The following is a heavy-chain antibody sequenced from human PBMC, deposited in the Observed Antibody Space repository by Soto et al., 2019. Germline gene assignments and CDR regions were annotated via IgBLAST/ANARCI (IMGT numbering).Heavy chain of an antibody. V-gene: IGHV1-69*12. CDR2: IIPIFETA. Sequence: QAQLVQSGAEVKKPGSSVKVSCNASGGTFSSFALSWVRLAPGQGLEWMGGIIPIFETANYEQKFQDRVTITADESTTTAFMELNSLRSADTAVYYCAVGYSSSWYHESWGQGTLVTVSS. D-gene: IGHD6-13*01. CDR3: AVGYSSSWYHES. CDR1: GGTFSSFA. J-gene: IGHJ5*02.